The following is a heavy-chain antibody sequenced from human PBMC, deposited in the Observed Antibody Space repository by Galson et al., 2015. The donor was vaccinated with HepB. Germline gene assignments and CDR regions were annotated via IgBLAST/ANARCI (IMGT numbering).Heavy chain of an antibody. V-gene: IGHV3-11*01. Sequence: SLRLSCAASGFTFSDYYMSWIRQAPGKGLEWVSYISSSGSTIYYADSVKGRLTISRDNAKNSLYLQMNSLRAEDTAVYYCARERWDSSGWYGGDYWGQGTLVTVSS. D-gene: IGHD6-19*01. J-gene: IGHJ4*02. CDR2: ISSSGSTI. CDR3: ARERWDSSGWYGGDY. CDR1: GFTFSDYY.